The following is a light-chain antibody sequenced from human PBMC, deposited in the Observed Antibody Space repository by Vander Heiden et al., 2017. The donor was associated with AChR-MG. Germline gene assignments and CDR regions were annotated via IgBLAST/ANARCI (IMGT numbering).Light chain of an antibody. Sequence: SYELTQPPSVSVSPGQTASITCSGDNLGDKYACWYQQKPGQSPVLVIYQESKRPSGIPERFSGYNSGNTATLTISGTQAMDEADYYCQAWDSSTVVFGGGTKLTVL. CDR2: QES. CDR1: NLGDKY. CDR3: QAWDSSTVV. V-gene: IGLV3-1*01. J-gene: IGLJ2*01.